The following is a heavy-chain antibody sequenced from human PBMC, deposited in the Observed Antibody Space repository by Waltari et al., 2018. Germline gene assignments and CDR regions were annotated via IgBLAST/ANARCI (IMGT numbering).Heavy chain of an antibody. V-gene: IGHV1-2*02. J-gene: IGHJ2*01. CDR2: INPNSGGT. CDR3: ARGRGDGDYIDWYFDL. CDR1: GSTFTGYY. Sequence: QVQLVQSGAEVKKPGASVKVSCKASGSTFTGYYMPWVRQAPGQGLEWMGWINPNSGGTNYAKKFQGRVTMTRDTSISTAYMELSRLRSDDTAVYYCARGRGDGDYIDWYFDLWGRGTLVTVSS. D-gene: IGHD4-17*01.